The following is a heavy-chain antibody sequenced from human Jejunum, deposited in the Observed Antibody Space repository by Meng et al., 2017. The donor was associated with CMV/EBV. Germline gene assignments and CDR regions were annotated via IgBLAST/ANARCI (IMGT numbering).Heavy chain of an antibody. CDR2: VSSDGGAA. CDR1: GFIFTDFG. CDR3: ANPWGSGWYFDL. V-gene: IGHV3-23*01. Sequence: FSASGFIFTDFGMGWVRQAPGKGLEWVSAVSSDGGAAYYADSVKGRFTISRDNSKNTLHLQMSNLRAEDTAVYHCANPWGSGWYFDLWGRGTLVTVSS. J-gene: IGHJ2*01. D-gene: IGHD7-27*01.